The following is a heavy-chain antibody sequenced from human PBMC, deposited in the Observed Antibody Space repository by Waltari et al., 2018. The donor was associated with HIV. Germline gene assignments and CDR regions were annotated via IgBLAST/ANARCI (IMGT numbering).Heavy chain of an antibody. D-gene: IGHD7-27*01. Sequence: QLQLQESGPGLVKPSETLSLTCTVSGGSISTSSYYWGWIRQPPGTGLESIGNIYYRGNTLYNSPLNSRVTMSVDTSRNQFSLNLSSVTAADTAVYYCARVARRGLVWGSPWYYGMDVWGQGTTVTVSS. CDR3: ARVARRGLVWGSPWYYGMDV. CDR1: GGSISTSSYY. J-gene: IGHJ6*02. V-gene: IGHV4-39*01. CDR2: IYYRGNT.